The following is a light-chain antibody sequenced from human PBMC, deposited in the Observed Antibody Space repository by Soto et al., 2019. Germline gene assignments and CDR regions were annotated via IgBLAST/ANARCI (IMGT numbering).Light chain of an antibody. V-gene: IGLV2-11*01. CDR3: CSYAGTYTLL. Sequence: QSALTQPRSVSGSPGQSVTISCTGTSTDIGGYKFVSWYQQHPGKAPKLLISDVSERPSGVPDRFSGSKSGNTASLTISGLQAEDEADDYCCSYAGTYTLLFGGGTKLTVL. J-gene: IGLJ2*01. CDR1: STDIGGYKF. CDR2: DVS.